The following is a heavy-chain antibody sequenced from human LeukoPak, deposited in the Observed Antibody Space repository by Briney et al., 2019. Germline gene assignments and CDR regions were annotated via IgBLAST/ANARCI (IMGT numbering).Heavy chain of an antibody. Sequence: GASVKVSCKASGYTFTSYYMHWVRQAPGQGLEWMGIINPSGGSTSYAQKFQGRVTMTRDTSTSTVYMELSSLRSEDTAVYYCARSTEKQGYCSSTSCYNAPYYYYYMDVWGKGTTVTVSS. CDR1: GYTFTSYY. J-gene: IGHJ6*03. CDR2: INPSGGST. CDR3: ARSTEKQGYCSSTSCYNAPYYYYYMDV. V-gene: IGHV1-46*01. D-gene: IGHD2-2*02.